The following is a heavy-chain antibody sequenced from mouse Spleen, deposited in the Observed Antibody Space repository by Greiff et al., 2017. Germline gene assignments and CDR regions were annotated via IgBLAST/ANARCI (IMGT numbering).Heavy chain of an antibody. J-gene: IGHJ3*01. Sequence: VQLVESGAELVKPGASVKLSCAASGFAFSSYAMSWVRQTPGKRLEWVGTISPCGSYTNYPHSLTGRFTISRDNAKNTLYLQMSSLRSEDTAMYYCARRWLPHWGEGTPVTVSA. CDR3: ARRWLPH. CDR2: ISPCGSYT. CDR1: GFAFSSYA. D-gene: IGHD2-2*01. V-gene: IGHV5-9-3*01.